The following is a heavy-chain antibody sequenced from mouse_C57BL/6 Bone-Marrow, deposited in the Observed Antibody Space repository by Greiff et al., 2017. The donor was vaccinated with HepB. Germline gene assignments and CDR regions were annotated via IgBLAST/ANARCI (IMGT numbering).Heavy chain of an antibody. D-gene: IGHD1-1*01. V-gene: IGHV3-6*01. CDR3: ARGGFTTVVPYFDY. Sequence: ESGPGLVKPSQSLSLTCSVTGYSITSGYYWNWIRQFPGNKLEWMGYISYDGSNNYNPSLKNRISITRDTSKNQFFLKLNSVTTEDTATYYCARGGFTTVVPYFDYWGQGTTLTVSS. CDR1: GYSITSGYY. CDR2: ISYDGSN. J-gene: IGHJ2*01.